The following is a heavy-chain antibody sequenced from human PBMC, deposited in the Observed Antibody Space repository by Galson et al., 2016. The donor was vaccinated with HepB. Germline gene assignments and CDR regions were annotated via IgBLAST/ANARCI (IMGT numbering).Heavy chain of an antibody. D-gene: IGHD1-26*01. CDR2: IKTNANNYAT. CDR1: GFTFSVST. V-gene: IGHV3-73*01. Sequence: SLRLSCAASGFTFSVSTVHWVRQASGKGLEWVGRIKTNANNYATSYAASVKGRFIISRDASKNTAYLQMISLKSDDTAVYYCTGGGGYPPDYWGQGSLVTVSS. J-gene: IGHJ4*02. CDR3: TGGGGYPPDY.